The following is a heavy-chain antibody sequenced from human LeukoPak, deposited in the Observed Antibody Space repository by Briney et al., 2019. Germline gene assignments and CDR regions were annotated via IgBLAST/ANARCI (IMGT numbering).Heavy chain of an antibody. CDR1: GGTFSSYA. CDR3: ARDVGITVADSFDP. V-gene: IGHV1-69*06. J-gene: IGHJ5*02. D-gene: IGHD6-13*01. Sequence: ASVKVSCKASGGTFSSYAISWARQAPGQGLEWMGGIIPIFGTANYAQKFQGRVTITAGKSTSTVYMEVRGLRSDDTAMYYCARDVGITVADSFDPWGQGTLVTVSS. CDR2: IIPIFGTA.